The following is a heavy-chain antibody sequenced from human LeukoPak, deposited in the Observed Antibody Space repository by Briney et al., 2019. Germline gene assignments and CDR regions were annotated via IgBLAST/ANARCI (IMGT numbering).Heavy chain of an antibody. CDR1: GYTFTSYY. V-gene: IGHV1-46*01. Sequence: GASVKVSCKASGYTFTSYYMHWVRQAPGQGLEWMGIINPSGGSTSYAQTFQGRVTMTRDTSTSTVYMELSSLRSEDTAVYYCARDLDYYGSGSYYNPDYWGQGTLVTVSS. J-gene: IGHJ4*02. D-gene: IGHD3-10*01. CDR3: ARDLDYYGSGSYYNPDY. CDR2: INPSGGST.